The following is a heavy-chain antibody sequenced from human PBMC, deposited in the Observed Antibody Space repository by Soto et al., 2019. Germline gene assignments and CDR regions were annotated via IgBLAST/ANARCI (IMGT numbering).Heavy chain of an antibody. D-gene: IGHD6-19*01. CDR3: ARDDIPGIAVAIYGMDV. Sequence: GGSLRLSCAASGFTFSSYGMHWVRQAPGKGLDWVAVIWYDESNIYYADSVKGRFTISRDNSKNTLLLQMNSLRAEDTAVYYCARDDIPGIAVAIYGMDVWGQGTTVTVSS. V-gene: IGHV3-33*01. CDR1: GFTFSSYG. J-gene: IGHJ6*02. CDR2: IWYDESNI.